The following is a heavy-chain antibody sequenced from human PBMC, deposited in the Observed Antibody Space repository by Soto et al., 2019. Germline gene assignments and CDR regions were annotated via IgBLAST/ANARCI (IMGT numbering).Heavy chain of an antibody. Sequence: SETLSLTCTVSGDTSTSYYWGWILQAPGKGLEWIGHIHNSGTSTHNPSLNGRVTISIDMSKKQFSLKLTSLTSADTAVYYCARDFYDSVGYTWFDSWSQGTLVTVSS. J-gene: IGHJ5*01. V-gene: IGHV4-59*01. D-gene: IGHD3-22*01. CDR3: ARDFYDSVGYTWFDS. CDR1: GDTSTSYY. CDR2: IHNSGTS.